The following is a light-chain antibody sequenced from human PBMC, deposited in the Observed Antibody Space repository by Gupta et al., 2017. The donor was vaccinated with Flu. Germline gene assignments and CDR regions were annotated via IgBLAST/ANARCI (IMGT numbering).Light chain of an antibody. Sequence: DIQMTQSPSTLSASVGDRVTITCRASQSINNWLAWYQQKPGKAPKLLISTASSLETGVPSRFSGSGSGTKFTLTISSLQPDDFATYYCQQYTTYSPITFGQGTKLGIK. CDR2: TAS. V-gene: IGKV1-5*03. CDR3: QQYTTYSPIT. J-gene: IGKJ2*01. CDR1: QSINNW.